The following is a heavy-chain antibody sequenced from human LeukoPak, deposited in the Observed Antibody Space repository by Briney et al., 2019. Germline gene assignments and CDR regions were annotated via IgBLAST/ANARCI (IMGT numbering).Heavy chain of an antibody. CDR2: ISYDGSNK. Sequence: PGGSLRLSCAASGFTFSSSWMHWVCQAPGKGLEWVAVISYDGSNKYYADSVKGRFTISRDNSKNTLYLQMNSLRAEDTAVYYCAKFCTSTNCPLNYWGQGTLVTVSS. V-gene: IGHV3-30*18. D-gene: IGHD2-2*01. CDR3: AKFCTSTNCPLNY. CDR1: GFTFSSSW. J-gene: IGHJ4*02.